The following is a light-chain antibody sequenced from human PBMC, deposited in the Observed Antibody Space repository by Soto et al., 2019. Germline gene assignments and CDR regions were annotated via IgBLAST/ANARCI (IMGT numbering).Light chain of an antibody. V-gene: IGLV2-14*01. CDR1: SNDVGGYDY. J-gene: IGLJ1*01. CDR2: DVS. CDR3: SSYAGSNLYV. Sequence: QSALTQPASVSGSPGQSITMSCTGTSNDVGGYDYVSWYQQRPGKAPKLMIYDVSNRPSGVSDRFSGSKFGNTASLTISGLQAEDEADYYCSSYAGSNLYVFGTGTKLTFL.